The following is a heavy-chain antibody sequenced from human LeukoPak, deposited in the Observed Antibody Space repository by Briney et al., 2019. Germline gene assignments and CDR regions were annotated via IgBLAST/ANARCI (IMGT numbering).Heavy chain of an antibody. CDR1: GGSISSGDYY. V-gene: IGHV4-30-4*01. CDR2: IYYSGST. D-gene: IGHD2-2*01. CDR3: AGDIVVVPAAMPEGWFDP. J-gene: IGHJ5*02. Sequence: SETLSLTCTVSGGSISSGDYYWSWIRQPPGKGLEWIGYIYYSGSTYYNPSLKSRVTISVDTSKNQFSLKLSSVTAADTAVYYCAGDIVVVPAAMPEGWFDPWGQGNLVTVSS.